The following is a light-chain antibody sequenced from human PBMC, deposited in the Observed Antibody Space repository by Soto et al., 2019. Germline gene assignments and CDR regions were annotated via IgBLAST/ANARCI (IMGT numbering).Light chain of an antibody. CDR1: SSDVGGYNY. CDR3: TSFTSSSTWV. CDR2: EVS. Sequence: QSVLTQPASVSGSPGQSITVSCTGTSSDVGGYNYVSWFQQHPGKAPKLKIYEVSNRPSGVSNRFSGSKSGYTASLTISELQPEGEADYYCTSFTSSSTWVFXGGTKATVL. V-gene: IGLV2-14*03. J-gene: IGLJ3*02.